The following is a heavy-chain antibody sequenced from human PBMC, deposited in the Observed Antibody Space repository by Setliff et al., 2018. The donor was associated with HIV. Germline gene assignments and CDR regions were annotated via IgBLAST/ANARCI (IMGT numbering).Heavy chain of an antibody. J-gene: IGHJ5*02. CDR1: GGSISSSNW. D-gene: IGHD3-16*01. V-gene: IGHV4-4*02. Sequence: PSETLSLTCAVSGGSISSSNWWSWVRQPPGKGLEWIGEIYHSGSINYNPSLKSRVTISVDKSKNQFSLKLSSVTAADTAVYYCARVGTYGVGGWFDPWGQGSLVTVSS. CDR2: IYHSGSI. CDR3: ARVGTYGVGGWFDP.